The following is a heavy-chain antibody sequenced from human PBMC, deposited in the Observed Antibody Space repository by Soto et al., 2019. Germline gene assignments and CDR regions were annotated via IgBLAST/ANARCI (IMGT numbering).Heavy chain of an antibody. D-gene: IGHD1-26*01. Sequence: ASVKVSCKDSEGTFSRYAISWVRQAPGQGLEWMGGIIPIFGTANYAQRFQGRVTITADESTSTAYMELSSLRFEDTAVYYCARAIVGPTTTGWLDPWGQGTLVTVSS. CDR3: ARAIVGPTTTGWLDP. V-gene: IGHV1-69*13. CDR1: EGTFSRYA. CDR2: IIPIFGTA. J-gene: IGHJ5*02.